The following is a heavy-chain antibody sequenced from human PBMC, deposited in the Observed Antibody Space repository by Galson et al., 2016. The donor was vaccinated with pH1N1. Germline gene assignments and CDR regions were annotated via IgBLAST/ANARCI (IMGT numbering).Heavy chain of an antibody. D-gene: IGHD3-10*01. V-gene: IGHV5-51*01. CDR2: IYPSDSDT. CDR1: GSSFTHYW. CDR3: ARGSGSPDSYYYYGMDV. Sequence: QSGAEVTKPGKSLKISCKGSGSSFTHYWIGWVRQMPGKGLEWMGIIYPSDSDTRYSPSFQGQVTISADKSISTAYLQWSSLKASDTAIYYCARGSGSPDSYYYYGMDVWGQGTTVTVSS. J-gene: IGHJ6*02.